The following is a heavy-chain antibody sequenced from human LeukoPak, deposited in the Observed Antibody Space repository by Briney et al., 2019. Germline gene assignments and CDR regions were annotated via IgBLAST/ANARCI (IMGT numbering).Heavy chain of an antibody. Sequence: SVKVSCKASGGTFSSYAISWVRQAPGQGLEWMGGIIPIFGTANYAQKFQGRVTITADESTSTAYMELSSLRSEDTAVYYCARDRYYGSGSSSPISYYYYYMDVWGKGTTATVSS. J-gene: IGHJ6*03. D-gene: IGHD3-10*01. CDR3: ARDRYYGSGSSSPISYYYYYMDV. V-gene: IGHV1-69*13. CDR2: IIPIFGTA. CDR1: GGTFSSYA.